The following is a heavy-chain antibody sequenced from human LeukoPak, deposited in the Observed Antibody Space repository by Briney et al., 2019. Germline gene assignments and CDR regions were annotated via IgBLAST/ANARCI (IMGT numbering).Heavy chain of an antibody. J-gene: IGHJ4*02. D-gene: IGHD2-2*01. V-gene: IGHV3-7*01. Sequence: GGSLRLSCAASGFTFSSYWMSWVRQAPGKGLEWVANIKQDGSEKYYVDSVKGRFTISRDNAKNSLYLQMNSLRAEDTAVYYCAKLPIGYCSSTSCSFFDYWGQGTLVTVSS. CDR3: AKLPIGYCSSTSCSFFDY. CDR1: GFTFSSYW. CDR2: IKQDGSEK.